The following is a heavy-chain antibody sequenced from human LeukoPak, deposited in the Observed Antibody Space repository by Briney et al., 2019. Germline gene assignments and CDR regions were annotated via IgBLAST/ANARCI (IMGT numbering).Heavy chain of an antibody. CDR3: ARDTSTYCSGGSCYSNYRYYFDY. D-gene: IGHD2-15*01. CDR1: GFTFSSYA. Sequence: PGRSLRLSCAASGFTFSSYAMHWVRQAPGKGLEWVAVISYDGSNKYYADSVKGRFTISRDNSKNTLYLQMNSLRAEDTAVYYCARDTSTYCSGGSCYSNYRYYFDYWGQGTLVTVSS. V-gene: IGHV3-30-3*01. J-gene: IGHJ4*02. CDR2: ISYDGSNK.